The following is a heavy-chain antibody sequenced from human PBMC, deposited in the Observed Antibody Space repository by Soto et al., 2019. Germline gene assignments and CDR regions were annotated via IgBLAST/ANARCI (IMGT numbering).Heavy chain of an antibody. Sequence: QVQLVQSGAEEKKPGASVKVSCKASGYTFTGYAMHWVRQAPGHRLEWMGWINAGNGNTKYSQKFQGRGTITKDTAASTAYIELSSLRSEDTAVYYCARAVAVPADFDYWGKGTLVTVSS. J-gene: IGHJ4*02. D-gene: IGHD6-19*01. CDR2: INAGNGNT. V-gene: IGHV1-3*05. CDR3: ARAVAVPADFDY. CDR1: GYTFTGYA.